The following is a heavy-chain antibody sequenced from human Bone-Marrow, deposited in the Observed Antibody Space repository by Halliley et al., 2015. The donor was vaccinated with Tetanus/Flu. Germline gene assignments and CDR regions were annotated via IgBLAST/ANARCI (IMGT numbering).Heavy chain of an antibody. CDR3: AMGPVVIIPSARKTCWFDP. V-gene: IGHV4-31*03. D-gene: IGHD2-2*01. CDR2: IYYSGST. J-gene: IGHJ5*02. CDR1: DISINTGDYY. Sequence: TLSLTCTVSDISINTGDYYWSWFRQSPQKGLEWIGYIYYSGSTFYNPSLRSRVSISIDTSKNQFSLKVNSVTAADTAVYYCAMGPVVIIPSARKTCWFDPWRPGTLVRVSS.